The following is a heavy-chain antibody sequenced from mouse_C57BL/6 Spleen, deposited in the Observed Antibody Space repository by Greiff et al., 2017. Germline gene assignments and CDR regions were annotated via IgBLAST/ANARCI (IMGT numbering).Heavy chain of an antibody. D-gene: IGHD2-3*01. CDR2: ISSGGSYT. CDR1: GFTFSSYG. V-gene: IGHV5-6*02. J-gene: IGHJ3*01. CDR3: SRRENYDSYYGFAY. Sequence: EVMLVESGGDLVKPGGSLKLSCAASGFTFSSYGMSWVRQTPDKRLEWVATISSGGSYTYYPDSVKGRFTISRDNAKNTLYLQMSSLKSEDTAMYYCSRRENYDSYYGFAYWGQGTLVTVSA.